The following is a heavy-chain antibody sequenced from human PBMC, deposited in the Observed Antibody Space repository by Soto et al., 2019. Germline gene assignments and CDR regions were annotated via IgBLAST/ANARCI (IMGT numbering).Heavy chain of an antibody. J-gene: IGHJ6*03. CDR2: ISWNSGSI. D-gene: IGHD2-2*01. CDR1: GFTFDDYA. V-gene: IGHV3-9*01. Sequence: PGGSLRLSCAASGFTFDDYAMHWVRQAPGKGLEWVSGISWNSGSIGYADSVKGRFTISRDNAKNSLYLQMNSLRAEDTALYYCAKAGGFDQPVPYYYYYMDVWGKGTTVTVSS. CDR3: AKAGGFDQPVPYYYYYMDV.